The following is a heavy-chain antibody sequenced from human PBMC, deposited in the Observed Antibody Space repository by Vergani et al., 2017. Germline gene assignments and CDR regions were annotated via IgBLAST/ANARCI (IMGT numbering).Heavy chain of an antibody. CDR3: ASDTHSVQRADR. Sequence: QVQLQESGPGLVKSSETLYLTCSVSFDSIRNLYCNWIRQPPGKGLEWIGSIHYSENTNYNPCLKTRVTISVDTSKNQFSLTLTSVTAADTAVYYCASDTHSVQRADRWGQGILVTVTS. J-gene: IGHJ5*02. CDR2: IHYSENT. V-gene: IGHV4-59*11. D-gene: IGHD1-1*01. CDR1: FDSIRNLY.